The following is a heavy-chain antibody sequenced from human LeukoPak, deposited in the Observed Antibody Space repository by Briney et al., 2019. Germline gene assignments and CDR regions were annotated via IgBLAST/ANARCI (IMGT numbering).Heavy chain of an antibody. V-gene: IGHV3-33*01. CDR2: IWYDGRNK. Sequence: GGSLRLSCAASGFTFSNYGIHWVRQAPGKGLEWVAVIWYDGRNKYYADSVKGRFTISRDNSKNTLYLQMNSLRAEDTAVYYCARDRQYSSSWLDYWGQGTLVTVSS. D-gene: IGHD6-13*01. J-gene: IGHJ4*02. CDR1: GFTFSNYG. CDR3: ARDRQYSSSWLDY.